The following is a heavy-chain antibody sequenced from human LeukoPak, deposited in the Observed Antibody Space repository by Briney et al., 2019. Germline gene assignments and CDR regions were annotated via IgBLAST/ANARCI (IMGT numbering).Heavy chain of an antibody. V-gene: IGHV4-38-2*02. D-gene: IGHD5-18*01. J-gene: IGHJ4*02. Sequence: SETLSLTCTVSTYSISSGYYWGWIRQPPGKGLEWIGNIYHNGNTYYNPSLKSRVTIPVDTSKKQFSLKLRTATAADTAVYYCARIEAVTRGYNHAYYFDYWGQGTLVTVSS. CDR3: ARIEAVTRGYNHAYYFDY. CDR2: IYHNGNT. CDR1: TYSISSGYY.